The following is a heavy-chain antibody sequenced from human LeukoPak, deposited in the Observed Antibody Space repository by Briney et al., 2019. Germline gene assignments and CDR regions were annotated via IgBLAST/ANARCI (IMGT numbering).Heavy chain of an antibody. CDR2: IYTSGST. CDR3: ARLYYYYYYMDV. CDR1: GGSISSGSYY. Sequence: SETLSLTCTVSGGSISSGSYYWSWIRQPAGKGLEWIGRIYTSGSTNYNPSLKSRVTISVDTSKNQFSLKLSSVTAADMAVYYCARLYYYYYYMDVWGKGTTVTISS. V-gene: IGHV4-61*02. J-gene: IGHJ6*03.